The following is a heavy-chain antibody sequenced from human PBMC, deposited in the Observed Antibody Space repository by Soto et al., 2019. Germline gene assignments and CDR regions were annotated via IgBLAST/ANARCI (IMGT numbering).Heavy chain of an antibody. CDR3: ARYRPGSGALDY. Sequence: GSLRLSCEASGFIDSGFGIHWVRQAYGKGLEWVGRIRDKGNNYATTYTASMKGRFTISRDDSETTAFLQMNSLITEDTAVYYCARYRPGSGALDYWGQGTLVTVSS. CDR2: IRDKGNNYAT. J-gene: IGHJ4*02. D-gene: IGHD3-10*01. V-gene: IGHV3-73*01. CDR1: GFIDSGFG.